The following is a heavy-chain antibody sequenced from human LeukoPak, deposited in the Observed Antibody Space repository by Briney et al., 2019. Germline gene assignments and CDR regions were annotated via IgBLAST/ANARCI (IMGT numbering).Heavy chain of an antibody. V-gene: IGHV1-18*01. CDR1: GYTFTSYG. CDR3: ARDRERVSYYYYYMDV. J-gene: IGHJ6*03. Sequence: ASVKVSCKASGYTFTSYGIIWVRQAPGQGLEWMGWISAYNGNTNYAQKLQGRVTMTTDTSTSTAYMELRSLRSDDTAVYYCARDRERVSYYYYYMDVWGKGTTVTVSS. CDR2: ISAYNGNT. D-gene: IGHD1-1*01.